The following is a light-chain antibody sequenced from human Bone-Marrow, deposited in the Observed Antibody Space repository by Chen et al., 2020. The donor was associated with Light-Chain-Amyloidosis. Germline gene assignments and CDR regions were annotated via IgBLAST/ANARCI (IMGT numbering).Light chain of an antibody. CDR2: DDS. V-gene: IGLV3-21*02. CDR1: NIGSTS. J-gene: IGLJ3*02. CDR3: QVWDRSSDRPV. Sequence: SYVLTQPSSVSVALRQTATIACGGNNIGSTSVHWYQQTPGQAPLLVVYDDSDRPSGIPERLSGSNSGNTATLTISRVEAGDEADYYCQVWDRSSDRPVFGGGTKLTVL.